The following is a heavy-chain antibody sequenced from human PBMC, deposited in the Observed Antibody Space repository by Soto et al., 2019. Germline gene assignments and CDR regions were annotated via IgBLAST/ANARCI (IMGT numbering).Heavy chain of an antibody. D-gene: IGHD2-15*01. V-gene: IGHV4-34*01. CDR1: GGSFSGYY. CDR2: INHSGST. J-gene: IGHJ3*02. CDR3: ATLTVYCSGGSCFCGAAFDI. Sequence: PSETLSLTCAVYGGSFSGYYWSWIRQPPGEGLEWIGEINHSGSTNYNPSLKSRVTISVDTSKNQFSLKLSSVTAADTAVYYCATLTVYCSGGSCFCGAAFDIWGQGTMVTVSS.